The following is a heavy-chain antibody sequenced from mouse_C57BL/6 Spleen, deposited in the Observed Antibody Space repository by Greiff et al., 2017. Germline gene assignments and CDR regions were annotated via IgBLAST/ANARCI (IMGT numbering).Heavy chain of an antibody. Sequence: QVQLQQSGPELVKPGASVKISCKASGYAFSSSWMNWVKQRPGKGLEWIGRIYPGDGDTNYNGKFKGKATLTADKSSSTAYMQLSSLTSEDSAVYFCARPPYYGSSLWYIDVWGTGTTVTVSS. D-gene: IGHD1-1*01. CDR1: GYAFSSSW. V-gene: IGHV1-82*01. J-gene: IGHJ1*03. CDR2: IYPGDGDT. CDR3: ARPPYYGSSLWYIDV.